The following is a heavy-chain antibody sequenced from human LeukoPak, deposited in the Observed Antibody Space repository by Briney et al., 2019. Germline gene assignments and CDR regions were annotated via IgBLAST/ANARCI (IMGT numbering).Heavy chain of an antibody. V-gene: IGHV3-23*01. CDR2: ISGSAGGT. CDR1: GITLSNYG. CDR3: AKRGVVIRVILVGFYKEAYYFDS. J-gene: IGHJ4*02. D-gene: IGHD3-22*01. Sequence: GGSLRLSCAVSGITLSNYGMSWVRQAPGKGLEWVAGISGSAGGTYYADSVKGRFTISRDNAMNTLYLQLNNLRAEDTAVYFCAKRGVVIRVILVGFYKEAYYFDSWGQGALVTV.